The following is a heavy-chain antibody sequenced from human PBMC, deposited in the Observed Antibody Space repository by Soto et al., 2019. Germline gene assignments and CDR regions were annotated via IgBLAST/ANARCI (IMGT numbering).Heavy chain of an antibody. CDR2: INHSGST. CDR1: GGSFSGYY. D-gene: IGHD6-6*01. V-gene: IGHV4-34*01. CDR3: ARGPLLLGIAVRPGVFSGWWFDP. Sequence: SETLSLTCAVYGGSFSGYYWSWIRQPPGKGLEWIGEINHSGSTNYNPSLKSRVTISVDTSKNQFSLKLSSVTAADTAVYYCARGPLLLGIAVRPGVFSGWWFDPWSQRTLVTVSA. J-gene: IGHJ5*02.